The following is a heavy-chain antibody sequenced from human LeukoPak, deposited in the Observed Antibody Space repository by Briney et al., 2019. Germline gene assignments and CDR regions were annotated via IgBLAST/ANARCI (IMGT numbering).Heavy chain of an antibody. CDR3: ARLLYKVLQQLVPSVVLHLDY. CDR1: GFTFTSYS. CDR2: ISSSSSYI. D-gene: IGHD6-13*01. V-gene: IGHV3-21*01. J-gene: IGHJ4*02. Sequence: GGSLRLSCAPSGFTFTSYSMNWVRQAPGKGLERVSPISSSSSYIYYANSVKGRFTISRDNAKNSLYLQMNSLRAEDTAVYYCARLLYKVLQQLVPSVVLHLDYWGQGTLVTVSS.